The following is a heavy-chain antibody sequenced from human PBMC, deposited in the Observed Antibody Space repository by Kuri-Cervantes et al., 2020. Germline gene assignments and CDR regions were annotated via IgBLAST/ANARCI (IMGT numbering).Heavy chain of an antibody. CDR2: VNHSGST. D-gene: IGHD2-15*01. J-gene: IGHJ4*02. CDR3: ARVVAALDY. CDR1: GGSFSGYY. Sequence: LSLTCAVYGGSFSGYYWSWIRQPPGKGLEWIGEVNHSGSTNYNPSLKSRVTISVDTSKNQFSLKLSSVTAADTAVYYCARVVAALDYWGQGTLVTVSS. V-gene: IGHV4-34*01.